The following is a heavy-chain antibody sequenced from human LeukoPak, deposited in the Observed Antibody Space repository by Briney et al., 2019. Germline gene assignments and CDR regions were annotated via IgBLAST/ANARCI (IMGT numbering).Heavy chain of an antibody. D-gene: IGHD3-10*01. CDR1: GFTFSSYA. J-gene: IGHJ4*02. CDR3: ARYIQIGGYYFDY. Sequence: SGGSLRLSCAASGFTFSSYAMHWVRQAPGKGLEWVAVISYDGSNKYYADSVKGRFTISRDNSKNTLYLQMNSLRAEDTAVYYCARYIQIGGYYFDYWGQGTLVTVSS. V-gene: IGHV3-30-3*01. CDR2: ISYDGSNK.